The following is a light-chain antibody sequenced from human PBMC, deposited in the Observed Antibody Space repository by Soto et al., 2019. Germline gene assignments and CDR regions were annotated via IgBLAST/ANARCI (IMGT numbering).Light chain of an antibody. CDR2: LGS. Sequence: DIVMTQSPLSLPVTPGEPASISCRSSQSLLHSNGYNYLDWYLQKPGQSPQLLIYLGSNRASGVPDRFSGSGSGTDFTLKISRVEAEDVGVYYCMQALQTPSFTFGQGNRMEIK. V-gene: IGKV2-28*01. CDR3: MQALQTPSFT. CDR1: QSLLHSNGYNY. J-gene: IGKJ5*01.